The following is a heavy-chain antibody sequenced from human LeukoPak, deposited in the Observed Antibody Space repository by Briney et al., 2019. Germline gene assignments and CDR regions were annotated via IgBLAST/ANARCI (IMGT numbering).Heavy chain of an antibody. Sequence: GGSLRLSCAASGFTFSSYAMSWVRQAPGKGLEWVSAISGSGGSTYYADSVKGRFTISRDNAKNSLYLQMNSLRAEDTAVYYCARDGGLTTSDNAFDIWGQGTMVTVSS. CDR2: ISGSGGST. CDR1: GFTFSSYA. J-gene: IGHJ3*02. CDR3: ARDGGLTTSDNAFDI. V-gene: IGHV3-23*01. D-gene: IGHD1-1*01.